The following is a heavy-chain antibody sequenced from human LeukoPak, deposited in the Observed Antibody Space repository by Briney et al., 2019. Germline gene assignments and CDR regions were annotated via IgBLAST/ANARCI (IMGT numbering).Heavy chain of an antibody. CDR1: GGSISSSNW. J-gene: IGHJ4*02. D-gene: IGHD3-10*01. V-gene: IGHV4-4*02. CDR3: AGHGGLLWFGETGGFDH. CDR2: IYHSGST. Sequence: PSGTLSLTCAVSGGSISSSNWWSWVHQPPGKGLEWIGEIYHSGSTNYNPSLKSRVTISVDKSKNQFSLKLSSVTAADTAVYYCAGHGGLLWFGETGGFDHWGQGTLVTVSS.